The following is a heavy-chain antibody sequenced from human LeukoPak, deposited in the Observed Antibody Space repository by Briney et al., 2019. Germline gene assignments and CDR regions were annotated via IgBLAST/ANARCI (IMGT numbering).Heavy chain of an antibody. D-gene: IGHD5-12*01. CDR1: GFTFSSYA. CDR3: AREELGRSGYEGYDAFDI. CDR2: ISGSGGST. Sequence: GGSLRLSCAASGFTFSSYAMSWVRQAPGKGLEWVSAISGSGGSTYYADSVKGRFTISRDNSKNTLYLQMNSLRAEDTAVYYCAREELGRSGYEGYDAFDIWGQGTMVTVSS. J-gene: IGHJ3*02. V-gene: IGHV3-23*01.